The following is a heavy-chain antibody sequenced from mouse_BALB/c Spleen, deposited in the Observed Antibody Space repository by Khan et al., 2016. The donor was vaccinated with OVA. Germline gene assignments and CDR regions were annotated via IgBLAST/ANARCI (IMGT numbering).Heavy chain of an antibody. D-gene: IGHD2-10*02. CDR1: GFTFSSYT. CDR2: ISYGGGGT. V-gene: IGHV5-12-2*01. J-gene: IGHJ4*01. Sequence: EVELVESGGGLVQPGGSLKLSCAASGFTFSSYTMSWVRQTPEKRLEWVAYISYGGGGTYYPDNVKGRFTISRDNAKNTLYVQLRCLQSEDTAIYYGANPSATEYGYVLGLWGQGTSVTFSS. CDR3: ANPSATEYGYVLGL.